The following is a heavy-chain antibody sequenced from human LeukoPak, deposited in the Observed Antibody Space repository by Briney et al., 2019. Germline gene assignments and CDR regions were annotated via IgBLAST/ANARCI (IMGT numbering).Heavy chain of an antibody. V-gene: IGHV1-18*01. CDR1: GYTFTSYG. D-gene: IGHD3-16*01. J-gene: IGHJ4*02. CDR2: ISAYNGNT. CDR3: ARADLYDYVWGSYAY. Sequence: ASVKVSCKASGYTFTSYGISWVRQAPGQGLEWMGWISAYNGNTNYAQKLQGRVTMTTDTSTSTAYMELRSLRSDDTAVYYCARADLYDYVWGSYAYWGQGTLVTVSS.